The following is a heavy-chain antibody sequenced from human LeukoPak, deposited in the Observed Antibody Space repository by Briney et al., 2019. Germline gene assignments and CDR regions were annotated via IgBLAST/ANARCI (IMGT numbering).Heavy chain of an antibody. J-gene: IGHJ4*02. D-gene: IGHD3-22*01. CDR1: GYTFTSYY. CDR3: ARDLFVYYDSSGYYLSDY. V-gene: IGHV1-46*01. CDR2: INPSGGST. Sequence: ASVKVSCKASGYTFTSYYMHWVRQAPGQGLEWMGIINPSGGSTNYAQKFQGRVTMTRDTSTSTVYMEMSGLRSEDTAVYYCARDLFVYYDSSGYYLSDYWGQGTLVTVSS.